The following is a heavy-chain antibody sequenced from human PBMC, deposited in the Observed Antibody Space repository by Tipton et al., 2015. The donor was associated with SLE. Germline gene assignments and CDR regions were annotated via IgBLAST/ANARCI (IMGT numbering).Heavy chain of an antibody. CDR1: GGSISSYY. CDR2: IYYSGST. Sequence: TLSLTCTVSGGSISSYYWSWIRQPPGKGLEWIGNIYYSGSTNYNPSLESRVTISVDTSKNQFSLKLSSVTAADTAVYYCARGGILPSYYFDCWGQGTLVTVSS. CDR3: ARGGILPSYYFDC. J-gene: IGHJ4*02. D-gene: IGHD3-16*01. V-gene: IGHV4-59*08.